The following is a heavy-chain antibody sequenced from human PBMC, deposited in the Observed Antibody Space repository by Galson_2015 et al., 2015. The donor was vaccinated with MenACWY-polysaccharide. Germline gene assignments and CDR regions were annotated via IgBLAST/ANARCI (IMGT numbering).Heavy chain of an antibody. CDR2: ISGSGGNT. Sequence: SLRLSCAASGFTFSRHVMTWVRQAPGKGLEWVSAISGSGGNTYYADSAKGRFTISRDNSKNTLSLQMTGLRAEDTAVYYCAKDQKEYGYGYYGMDVWGQGTTVTVPS. CDR1: GFTFSRHV. V-gene: IGHV3-23*01. D-gene: IGHD5-18*01. CDR3: AKDQKEYGYGYYGMDV. J-gene: IGHJ6*02.